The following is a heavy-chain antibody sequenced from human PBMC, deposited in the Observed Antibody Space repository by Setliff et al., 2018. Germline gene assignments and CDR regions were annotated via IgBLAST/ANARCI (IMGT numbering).Heavy chain of an antibody. Sequence: SETLSLTCTVSGGSISSSSYYWGWIRQPPGKGLEWIGSIYYSGSTYYNPSLKSRVTISVGTSKNQFSLKLSSVTAADTAVYYCARERMYYSFWSGYSDYWGQGTLVTVS. V-gene: IGHV4-39*07. J-gene: IGHJ4*02. CDR1: GGSISSSSYY. CDR2: IYYSGST. D-gene: IGHD3-3*01. CDR3: ARERMYYSFWSGYSDY.